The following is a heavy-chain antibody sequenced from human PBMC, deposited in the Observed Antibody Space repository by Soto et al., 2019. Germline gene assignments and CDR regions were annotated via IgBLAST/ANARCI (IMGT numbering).Heavy chain of an antibody. CDR3: ARLTYGYVDWFDP. J-gene: IGHJ5*02. D-gene: IGHD5-18*01. Sequence: QVQLQESGPGLVKPSETLSLTCTVSGGSVSSGSYYWSWIRQPPGKGLAWIGSIYYSGSTNYNPSLKSRVTTSVDTSKNQFSLKLSSVTAADTAVYYGARLTYGYVDWFDPWGQGTLVTVSS. CDR2: IYYSGST. V-gene: IGHV4-61*01. CDR1: GGSVSSGSYY.